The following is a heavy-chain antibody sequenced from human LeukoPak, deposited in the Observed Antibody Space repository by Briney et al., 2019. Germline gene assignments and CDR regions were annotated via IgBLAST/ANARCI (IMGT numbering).Heavy chain of an antibody. V-gene: IGHV3-30*03. D-gene: IGHD2-2*01. J-gene: IGHJ5*02. Sequence: GGSLRLSCVASGFIFSSYGMHWVRQAPVKGLEWVAVISYDGSNKYYADSVKGRFTISRDNSKNTLYLQMNSLRAEDTAVYYCASFHIVVVPAAWGQGTLVTVSS. CDR2: ISYDGSNK. CDR3: ASFHIVVVPAA. CDR1: GFIFSSYG.